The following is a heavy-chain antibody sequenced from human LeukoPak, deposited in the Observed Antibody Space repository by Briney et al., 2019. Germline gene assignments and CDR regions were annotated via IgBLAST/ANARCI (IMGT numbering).Heavy chain of an antibody. V-gene: IGHV3-7*01. D-gene: IGHD3-3*01. Sequence: GGSLRLSCAASGFTFSSYWMSWVRQAPGKGLEWVANIKQDGSEKYYVDPVKGRFTISRDNAKNSLYLQMNSLRAEDTAVYYCARVYYDFWSGSFDYWGQGTLVTVSS. J-gene: IGHJ4*02. CDR1: GFTFSSYW. CDR3: ARVYYDFWSGSFDY. CDR2: IKQDGSEK.